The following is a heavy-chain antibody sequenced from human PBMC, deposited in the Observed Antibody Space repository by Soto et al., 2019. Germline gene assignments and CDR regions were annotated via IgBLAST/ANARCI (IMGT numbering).Heavy chain of an antibody. D-gene: IGHD3-16*02. CDR1: GFTFSSYA. J-gene: IGHJ4*02. CDR2: ISYDGSDK. V-gene: IGHV3-30*18. Sequence: QVQLVESGGGVVQPGRSLRLSCAASGFTFSSYARHWVRQAPGKGLGWVAVISYDGSDKYYADSVKGRLTISRDNSKNTLNLQMNSLRADDPAVYYCAKALGELSPESYDYWGQGTLITVSS. CDR3: AKALGELSPESYDY.